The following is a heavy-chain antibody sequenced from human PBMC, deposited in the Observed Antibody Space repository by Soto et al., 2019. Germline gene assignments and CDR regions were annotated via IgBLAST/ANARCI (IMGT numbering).Heavy chain of an antibody. J-gene: IGHJ6*02. D-gene: IGHD6-6*01. CDR2: IYYSGST. CDR3: ARDRGSSSNRGWHYYGMDV. Sequence: SETLSLTCTVSGGSISSYYWSWIRQPPGKGLEWIGYIYYSGSTNYNPSLKSRVTISADTSKNQFSLKLSSVTAADTAVYYCARDRGSSSNRGWHYYGMDVWGQGTTVTVSS. V-gene: IGHV4-59*01. CDR1: GGSISSYY.